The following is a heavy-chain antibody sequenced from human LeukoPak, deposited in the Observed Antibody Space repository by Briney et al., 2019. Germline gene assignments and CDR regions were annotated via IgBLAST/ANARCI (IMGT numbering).Heavy chain of an antibody. V-gene: IGHV3-21*01. Sequence: SGGSLRLSCAASGFTFSSYSMNWVRQAPGKGLEWVSSISSSSSYIYYADSVKGRFTISRDNAKNSLYLQMNSLRAEDTAVYYCASRGYSGDDYWGQGTLVTVSS. CDR3: ASRGYSGDDY. J-gene: IGHJ4*02. D-gene: IGHD6-19*01. CDR2: ISSSSSYI. CDR1: GFTFSSYS.